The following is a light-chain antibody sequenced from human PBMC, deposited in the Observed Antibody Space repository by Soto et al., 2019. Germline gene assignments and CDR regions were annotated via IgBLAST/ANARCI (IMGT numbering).Light chain of an antibody. CDR2: GAS. Sequence: EIVLTQSPATLSVSPGERATLSCRASQSVSSNLAWYQQKPGQAPRLLIYGASTRATGIPARFSGSGSRTDFTLTISRLEPEDFAVYYCQQYGSSTWTFGQGTKVDI. J-gene: IGKJ1*01. CDR3: QQYGSSTWT. CDR1: QSVSSN. V-gene: IGKV3-20*01.